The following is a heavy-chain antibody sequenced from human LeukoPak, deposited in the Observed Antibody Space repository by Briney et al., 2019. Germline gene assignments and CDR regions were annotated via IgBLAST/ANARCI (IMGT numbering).Heavy chain of an antibody. CDR2: ISSSSSYI. Sequence: PGGSLRLSCAASGFTFSSYSMNWVRQAPGKGLEWVSSISSSSSYIYYADSVKGRFTISRDNAKNSLYLQMNSLRAEDTAVYYCARGWDIVVVTASDVAFDIWGQGTMVTVSS. D-gene: IGHD2-21*02. CDR3: ARGWDIVVVTASDVAFDI. J-gene: IGHJ3*02. V-gene: IGHV3-21*01. CDR1: GFTFSSYS.